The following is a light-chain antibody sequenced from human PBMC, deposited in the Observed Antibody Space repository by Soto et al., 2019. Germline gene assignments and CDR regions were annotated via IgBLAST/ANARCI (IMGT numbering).Light chain of an antibody. V-gene: IGKV3-20*01. Sequence: EIVVTQCPGTLSLSPGERATLSCRASQSVSSTFLAWYQQRPGQAPRLLIYAASSRATGIPDRFSGSGSGTDFTLTISRLEPEDFAVYYCQQHGSSLFSFGLGTKVDIK. CDR2: AAS. J-gene: IGKJ3*01. CDR1: QSVSSTF. CDR3: QQHGSSLFS.